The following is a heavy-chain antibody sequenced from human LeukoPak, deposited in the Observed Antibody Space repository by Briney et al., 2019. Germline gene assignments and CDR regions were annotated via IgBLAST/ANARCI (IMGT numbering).Heavy chain of an antibody. CDR3: VKDWRDESNCGGDCLQY. D-gene: IGHD2-21*02. CDR2: ISVSGGGT. CDR1: GFTFSAYC. J-gene: IGHJ4*02. Sequence: GGSLRLSCVASGFTFSAYCMTWVRQAPGKGLDWVSSISVSGGGTYYADSVRGRFTISRDNSKNTLYLHMNSLRAEDTAVYYCVKDWRDESNCGGDCLQYWGQGTLVTVSS. V-gene: IGHV3-23*01.